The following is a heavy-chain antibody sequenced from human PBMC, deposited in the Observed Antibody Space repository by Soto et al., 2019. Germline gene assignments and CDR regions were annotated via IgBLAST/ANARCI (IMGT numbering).Heavy chain of an antibody. CDR2: IGPSSGNT. J-gene: IGHJ4*02. V-gene: IGHV1-18*01. CDR3: ARDTGNFFDY. Sequence: ASVKVSCKASGYTFTSFTVSWVRQAPGQGLEWVGWIGPSSGNTDSARNLQGRVTMTTDTSTSTAYMELRSLRSDDTAVYYCARDTGNFFDYWGQGTLVTVSS. CDR1: GYTFTSFT.